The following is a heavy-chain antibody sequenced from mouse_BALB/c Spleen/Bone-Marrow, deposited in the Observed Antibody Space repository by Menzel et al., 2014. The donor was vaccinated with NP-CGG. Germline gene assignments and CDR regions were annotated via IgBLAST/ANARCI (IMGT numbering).Heavy chain of an antibody. V-gene: IGHV1-67*01. CDR1: GYTFTDYA. J-gene: IGHJ4*01. CDR3: ARTRGVPYAMDY. Sequence: QVHVKQSGPEVVRPGVSVKISCKGSGYTFTDYAMHWVKRSHAKSLEWIGVISTYNGNTNYNQKFKGKATMTVDNSSSTAYMELARLTSGDSAIYYCARTRGVPYAMDYWGQGTSVTVSS. CDR2: ISTYNGNT.